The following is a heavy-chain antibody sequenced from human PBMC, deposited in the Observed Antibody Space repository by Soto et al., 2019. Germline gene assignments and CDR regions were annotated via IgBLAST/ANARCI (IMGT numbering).Heavy chain of an antibody. J-gene: IGHJ5*02. D-gene: IGHD1-1*01. Sequence: PADTLSLTCTVSGASISGFYWSWIRKSAGKGLEWIGRIYATGTTDYNPSLKSRVMMSVDTSKKQFSLKLRSVTAAATAVYYCVRDGTKTLRDWFDPWGQGISVTVSS. CDR3: VRDGTKTLRDWFDP. V-gene: IGHV4-4*07. CDR2: IYATGTT. CDR1: GASISGFY.